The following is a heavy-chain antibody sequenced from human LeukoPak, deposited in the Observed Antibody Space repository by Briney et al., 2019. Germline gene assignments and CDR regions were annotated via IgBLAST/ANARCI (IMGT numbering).Heavy chain of an antibody. CDR3: ARENSNSWYLDY. CDR2: IYNSGST. V-gene: IGHV4-59*01. D-gene: IGHD6-13*01. J-gene: IGHJ4*02. Sequence: SETVSLTCTVSGGSISTYYWSWTRQPPGKGLEWIGYIYNSGSTNYNPSLKSRVTISVDTSKNQFSLKLSSVTAADTAVYYCARENSNSWYLDYWGQGTLVTVSS. CDR1: GGSISTYY.